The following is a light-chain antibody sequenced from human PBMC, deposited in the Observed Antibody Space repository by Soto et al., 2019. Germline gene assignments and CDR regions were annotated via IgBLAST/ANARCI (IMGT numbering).Light chain of an antibody. CDR3: QKYDTAPFT. CDR2: AAS. Sequence: DVQMTQSPSSLSAYVGDTVTITCRASQGIAFYLAWFQQRPGKAPNLPISAASNLQSGVPSRFSGSGSGTDFTLTISSLQPEDVATYYCQKYDTAPFTFGPG. J-gene: IGKJ3*01. CDR1: QGIAFY. V-gene: IGKV1-27*01.